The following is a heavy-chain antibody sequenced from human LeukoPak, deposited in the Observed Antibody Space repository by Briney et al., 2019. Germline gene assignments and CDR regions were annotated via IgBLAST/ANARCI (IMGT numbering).Heavy chain of an antibody. Sequence: GGSLRLSCAASGFTLSSYWMHWVRQAPGKGLVWVSRIHIDGSSTNYADSVKGRFTISRDNAKNTLYLQMNSLRAEDTAVYYCARVDTAGYSSGWPFDYWGQGTLVTVSS. V-gene: IGHV3-74*01. CDR1: GFTLSSYW. D-gene: IGHD6-19*01. J-gene: IGHJ4*02. CDR3: ARVDTAGYSSGWPFDY. CDR2: IHIDGSST.